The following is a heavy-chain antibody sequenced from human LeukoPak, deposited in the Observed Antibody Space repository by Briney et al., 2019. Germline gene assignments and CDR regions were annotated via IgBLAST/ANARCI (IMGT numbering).Heavy chain of an antibody. Sequence: SETLSLTCAVYGGSISGSAYYWGWIRQAPGKGLEWIGSVFHSGGTYYNPSLKSRVTISVDTSKNQFSLKLNSMSAADTALYYCARTKSGSYHSPFDYWGQGTLVTVSS. D-gene: IGHD1-26*01. CDR2: VFHSGGT. J-gene: IGHJ4*02. V-gene: IGHV4-39*01. CDR3: ARTKSGSYHSPFDY. CDR1: GGSISGSAYY.